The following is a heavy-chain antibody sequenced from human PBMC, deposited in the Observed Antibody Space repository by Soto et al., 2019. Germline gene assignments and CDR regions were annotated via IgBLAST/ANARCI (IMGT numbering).Heavy chain of an antibody. D-gene: IGHD2-21*01. CDR2: IIPLFGTT. Sequence: QVQLVQSGAEVKKPGSSVKVSCKASDDSFSTYAISWVRQAPGQGLEWMGGIIPLFGTTNYAPKFQGRVTITADESTSTADMELGSLRSGDTAIYYCARGVVVVATTPRGDAFDIWGQGTMVTVSS. J-gene: IGHJ3*02. CDR1: DDSFSTYA. V-gene: IGHV1-69*12. CDR3: ARGVVVVATTPRGDAFDI.